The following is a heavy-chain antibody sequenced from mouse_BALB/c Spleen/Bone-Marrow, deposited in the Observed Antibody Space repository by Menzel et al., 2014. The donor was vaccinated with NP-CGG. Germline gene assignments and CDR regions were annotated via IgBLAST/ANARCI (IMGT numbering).Heavy chain of an antibody. V-gene: IGHV14-3*02. CDR2: IDPANGNT. Sequence: VQLQQSGAELVRPGASVKLSCTASGFNIKDTYMHWVKQRPEQGLEWIGRIDPANGNTKYDPKFQGKATITADTSSNTAYLQLSSLKSEDTAVCYWAAYYRYLGWFAYWGQGTLVTVSA. J-gene: IGHJ3*01. D-gene: IGHD2-14*01. CDR1: GFNIKDTY. CDR3: AAYYRYLGWFAY.